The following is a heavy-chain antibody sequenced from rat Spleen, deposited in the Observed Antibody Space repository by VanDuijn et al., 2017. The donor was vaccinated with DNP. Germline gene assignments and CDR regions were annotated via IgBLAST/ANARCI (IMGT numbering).Heavy chain of an antibody. D-gene: IGHD4-3*01. CDR2: ISYDENRT. CDR3: IRWNSGHFDY. CDR1: GFTFRDYA. V-gene: IGHV5-17*01. Sequence: EVQLVESGGGLARPGRSQRLSCAVSGFTFRDYAMAWVRQAPKKGLDWVATISYDENRTYYRDSVKGRFTISRDNAKSTLYLQMNSLRSEDMATYYCIRWNSGHFDYWGQGVMVTVSS. J-gene: IGHJ2*01.